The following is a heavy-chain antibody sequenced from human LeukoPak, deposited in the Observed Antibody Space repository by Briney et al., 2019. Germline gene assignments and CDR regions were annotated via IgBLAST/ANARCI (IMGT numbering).Heavy chain of an antibody. CDR2: IYYSGST. V-gene: IGHV4-59*01. CDR1: GDSISSYY. Sequence: SETLSLTCTVSGDSISSYYWSWIRQPPGKGLEWIGYIYYSGSTNYGPSLKSRVTISVDTSKNQFSLKLSSVTAADTAVYYCARDGYIYGTVYWGQGTLVTVSS. CDR3: ARDGYIYGTVY. J-gene: IGHJ4*02. D-gene: IGHD5-18*01.